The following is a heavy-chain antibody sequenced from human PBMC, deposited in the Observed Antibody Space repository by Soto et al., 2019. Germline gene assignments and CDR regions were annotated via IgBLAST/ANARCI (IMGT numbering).Heavy chain of an antibody. D-gene: IGHD3-3*01. Sequence: ASVKVSCKASGYTFTSYGISWVRQATGQGLEWMGWMNPNSGNTGYAQKFQGRVTMTRNTSISTAYMELSSLRSEDTAVYYCARVLSWASYYDFWSGYYNYYYGMDVWGQGTTVTVSS. CDR2: MNPNSGNT. CDR1: GYTFTSYG. CDR3: ARVLSWASYYDFWSGYYNYYYGMDV. J-gene: IGHJ6*02. V-gene: IGHV1-8*02.